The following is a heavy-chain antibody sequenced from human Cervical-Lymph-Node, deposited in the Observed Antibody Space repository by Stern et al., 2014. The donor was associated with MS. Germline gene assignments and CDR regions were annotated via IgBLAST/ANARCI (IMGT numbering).Heavy chain of an antibody. J-gene: IGHJ4*02. D-gene: IGHD2-15*01. CDR3: AREKSDCSGGSCFSSLDY. V-gene: IGHV1-69*11. CDR2: IIPILDTT. CDR1: GGTFSTHA. Sequence: QVQLVQSGAEVKKPGSSVKVSCKSSGGTFSTHAISWVRQAPGQGLERLGRIIPILDTTEYAQSFRGRLTIDADESTETAYMELRSLTPDDTAVYYCAREKSDCSGGSCFSSLDYWGQGTLVTVSS.